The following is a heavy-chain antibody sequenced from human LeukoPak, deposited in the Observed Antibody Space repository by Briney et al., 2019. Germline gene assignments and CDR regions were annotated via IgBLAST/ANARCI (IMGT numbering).Heavy chain of an antibody. Sequence: ASVKVSCKASGYTFTSYYMHWVRQAPGQGLEWMGIINPSGGSTSYAQKFQGRVTMTRDMSTSTVYMELSSLRAEDTAVYYCARGHTAVTRHFDFWGQGTLVTVSS. V-gene: IGHV1-46*01. D-gene: IGHD4-17*01. CDR3: ARGHTAVTRHFDF. CDR2: INPSGGST. CDR1: GYTFTSYY. J-gene: IGHJ4*02.